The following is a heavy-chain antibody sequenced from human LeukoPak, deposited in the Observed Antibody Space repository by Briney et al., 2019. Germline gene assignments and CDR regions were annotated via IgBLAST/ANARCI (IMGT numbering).Heavy chain of an antibody. CDR3: ARIGGSNDFDY. CDR1: GFTFSDYS. D-gene: IGHD5-24*01. J-gene: IGHJ4*02. Sequence: GGSLRLSCAPSGFTFSDYSMNWVRQAPGKGLEWVSSISPLSTYIYYADSVKGRFTISRDNARNSLYLQTNSLRAEDTAVYYCARIGGSNDFDYWGQGTLVTVSS. CDR2: ISPLSTYI. V-gene: IGHV3-21*01.